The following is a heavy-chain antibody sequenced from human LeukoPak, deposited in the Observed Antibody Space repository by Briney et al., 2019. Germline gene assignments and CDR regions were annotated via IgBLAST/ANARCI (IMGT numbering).Heavy chain of an antibody. CDR3: AKSRGSTLFDS. Sequence: PSETLSLTCAVYGGSSNGYYWSWVRQAPGKGLEWVSGINGGGDKTYYRDSVKGRITISRDNSKNTLYLQMNSLRAEDTAIYYCAKSRGSTLFDSWGQGTLVTVSS. CDR1: GGSSNGYY. J-gene: IGHJ4*02. D-gene: IGHD1-26*01. V-gene: IGHV3-23*01. CDR2: INGGGDKT.